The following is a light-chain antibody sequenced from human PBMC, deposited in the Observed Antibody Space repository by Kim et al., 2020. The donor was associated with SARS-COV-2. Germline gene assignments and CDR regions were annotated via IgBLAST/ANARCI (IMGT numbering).Light chain of an antibody. J-gene: IGLJ3*02. V-gene: IGLV3-19*01. CDR2: GKN. CDR3: YSRDSSGYHWV. CDR1: SLRSYY. Sequence: SSELTQDPAVSVALGQTVRITCQGDSLRSYYASWYQQKPGQAPVLVIYGKNNRPSGIPDRFSGSSSGNTASLTITGAQAEDEADYYFYSRDSSGYHWVFG.